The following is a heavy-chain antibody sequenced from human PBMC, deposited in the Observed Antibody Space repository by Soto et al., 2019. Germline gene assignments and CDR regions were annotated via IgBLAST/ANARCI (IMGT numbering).Heavy chain of an antibody. V-gene: IGHV3-23*01. D-gene: IGHD6-6*01. J-gene: IGHJ3*02. CDR3: AKDRPRSQDI. CDR1: GFTFSSYA. Sequence: EVPLLESGGGLVQPGGSLRLSCAASGFTFSSYAMSWVRQAPGKGLEWVSAISGSGGSTYYADSVKGRFTISRDNSKNTVYVQMNSLRGQGTAVYYCAKDRPRSQDIWGQGTMVTVAS. CDR2: ISGSGGST.